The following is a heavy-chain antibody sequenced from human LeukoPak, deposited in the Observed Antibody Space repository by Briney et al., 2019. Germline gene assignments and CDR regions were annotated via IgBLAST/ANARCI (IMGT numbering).Heavy chain of an antibody. CDR3: ARGNILKVRQNAFDI. V-gene: IGHV4-38-2*01. D-gene: IGHD3-10*01. CDR2: IYHSGST. CDR1: GYSISSGYY. J-gene: IGHJ3*02. Sequence: PSETLSLTCAVSGYSISSGYYWGWIRQPPGKGLEWIGSIYHSGSTYYNPSLKSRVTISVDTSKNQFSLKLSSVTAADMAVYYCARGNILKVRQNAFDIWGQGTMVTVSS.